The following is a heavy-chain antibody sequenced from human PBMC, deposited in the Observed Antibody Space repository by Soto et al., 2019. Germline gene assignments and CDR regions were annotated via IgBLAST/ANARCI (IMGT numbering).Heavy chain of an antibody. CDR2: SIPIQGRA. J-gene: IGHJ6*03. V-gene: IGHV1-69*02. Sequence: QVQLGQSGAEVRKPGSSVKVSCEASGGSFISYIFTWVRQAPGQGLEWMGRSIPIQGRADYALKFQDRVTSTADRSTQTVYMELRSLRPEDTALYYCAKSLVFVDHAYMDVWGKGTTVTVSS. CDR3: AKSLVFVDHAYMDV. D-gene: IGHD2-21*01. CDR1: GGSFISYI.